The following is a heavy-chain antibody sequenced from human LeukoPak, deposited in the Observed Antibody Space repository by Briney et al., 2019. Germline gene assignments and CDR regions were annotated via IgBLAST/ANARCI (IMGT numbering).Heavy chain of an antibody. J-gene: IGHJ4*02. V-gene: IGHV3-15*04. CDR1: GFIFSNAW. CDR3: PTDTVTTDY. D-gene: IGHD4-17*01. CDR2: IESKTDGGTI. Sequence: PGGSLRLSCAASGFIFSNAWMSWVRQAPGKGLEWVGRIESKTDGGTIDYAAPVKGRFTISRDDSKNMLYLEMNSLKTEDTAVYYCPTDTVTTDYWGQGTLVTVSS.